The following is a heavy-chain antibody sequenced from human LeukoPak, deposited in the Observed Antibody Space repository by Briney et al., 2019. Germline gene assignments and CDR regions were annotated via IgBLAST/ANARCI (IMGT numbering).Heavy chain of an antibody. J-gene: IGHJ4*02. CDR1: GYTFTGYY. CDR2: INPNSGGT. Sequence: GASVKVSCKASGYTFTGYYMHWVRQAPGQGPEWMGWINPNSGGTNYAQKFQGRVTMTRDTSISTAYMELSRLRSDDTAVYYCASLRGGYSSSWYPFDYWGQGTLVTVSS. D-gene: IGHD6-13*01. CDR3: ASLRGGYSSSWYPFDY. V-gene: IGHV1-2*02.